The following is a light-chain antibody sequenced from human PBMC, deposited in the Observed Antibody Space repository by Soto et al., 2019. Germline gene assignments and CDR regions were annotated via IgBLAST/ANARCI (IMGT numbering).Light chain of an antibody. CDR2: DVN. CDR1: SSDVGGYNF. J-gene: IGLJ1*01. Sequence: QSVLTQPASVSGSPGQSITISCTGTSSDVGGYNFVYWYQQHPGKAPKLIIYDVNNRPSGVSNRFSGSKSDNTASLTISGLQAEDEADYYCSSYTSNNTPYVFGTGTKLTVL. CDR3: SSYTSNNTPYV. V-gene: IGLV2-14*01.